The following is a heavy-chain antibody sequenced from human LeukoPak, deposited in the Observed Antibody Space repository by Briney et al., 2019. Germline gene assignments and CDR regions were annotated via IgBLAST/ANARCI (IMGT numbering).Heavy chain of an antibody. CDR3: AREGLGSQYFDY. Sequence: GASVKVSCKASGYTFTSYDINWVRQAPGQGLEWMGGIIPIFGTANYAQKFQGRVTITADESTSTAYMELSSLRSEDTAVYYCAREGLGSQYFDYWGQGTLVTVSS. CDR2: IIPIFGTA. CDR1: GYTFTSYD. D-gene: IGHD5-12*01. V-gene: IGHV1-69*13. J-gene: IGHJ4*02.